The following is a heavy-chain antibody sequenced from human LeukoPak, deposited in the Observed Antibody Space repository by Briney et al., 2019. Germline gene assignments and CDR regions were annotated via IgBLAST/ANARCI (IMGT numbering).Heavy chain of an antibody. V-gene: IGHV4-59*01. CDR2: IYYSGST. CDR1: GGSISSYY. Sequence: SETLSLTCTVSGGSISSYYWSWIRQPPGKGLEWIGYIYYSGSTNYNPSLKSRVTISVDTSKNQFSLKLSSVTAADTAVYYCASSPREMATTRGAFDIWGQGTMVTVSS. CDR3: ASSPREMATTRGAFDI. J-gene: IGHJ3*02. D-gene: IGHD5-24*01.